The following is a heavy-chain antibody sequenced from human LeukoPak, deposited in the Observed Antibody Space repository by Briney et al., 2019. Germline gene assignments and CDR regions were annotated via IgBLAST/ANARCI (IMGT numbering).Heavy chain of an antibody. CDR3: ARDIPNRSSSSYYYGMDV. CDR1: GFTFSSYA. CDR2: ISYDGSNK. J-gene: IGHJ6*02. V-gene: IGHV3-30-3*01. D-gene: IGHD6-13*01. Sequence: PGGSLRLSCAASGFTFSSYAMHWVRQAPGKGLEWVAVISYDGSNKYYADSVKGRFTISRDNSKNTLYLQMNSLRAEDTAVYYCARDIPNRSSSSYYYGMDVWGQGTTVTVSS.